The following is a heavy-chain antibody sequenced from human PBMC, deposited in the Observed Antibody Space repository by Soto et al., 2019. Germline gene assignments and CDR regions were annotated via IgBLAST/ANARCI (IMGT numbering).Heavy chain of an antibody. CDR3: ARDPSDYYDSSGYSKGPFDY. Sequence: GGSLRLSCAASGFTFSSYSMNWVRQAPGKGLEWVSSISSSSSYIYYADSVKDRFTISRDNAKNSLYLQMNSLRAEDTAVYYCARDPSDYYDSSGYSKGPFDYWGQGTLVTVSS. D-gene: IGHD3-22*01. V-gene: IGHV3-21*01. CDR2: ISSSSSYI. CDR1: GFTFSSYS. J-gene: IGHJ4*02.